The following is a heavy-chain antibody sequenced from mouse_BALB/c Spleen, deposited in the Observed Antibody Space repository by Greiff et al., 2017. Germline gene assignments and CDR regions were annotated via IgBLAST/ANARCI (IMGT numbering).Heavy chain of an antibody. CDR2: IGGDGST. Sequence: VQLQESGPGLVAPSQSLSITCTVSGFSLTSYGVSWVRQPPGKGLEWLGVIGGDGSTNYHSALISRLSISKDNSKSQVVLKLNSLQTDDTATYYCAKAKQISYGYGGAMDYWGQGTSVTVSS. CDR1: GFSLTSYG. V-gene: IGHV2-3*01. J-gene: IGHJ4*01. D-gene: IGHD2-2*01. CDR3: AKAKQISYGYGGAMDY.